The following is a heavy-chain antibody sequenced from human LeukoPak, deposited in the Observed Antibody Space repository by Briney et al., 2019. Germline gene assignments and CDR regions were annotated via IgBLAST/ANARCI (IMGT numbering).Heavy chain of an antibody. CDR3: ARYHGGYFAY. D-gene: IGHD2-15*01. J-gene: IGHJ4*02. CDR2: IKQDGSEK. V-gene: IGHV3-7*01. Sequence: GGSLRLPCAASGFTFSVFWMSWVRQAPGKGLEWVANIKQDGSEKYYVDSVKGRFTISRDNDNNSMYLQINSLRAEDTAVYYCARYHGGYFAYWGQGTLVTVSS. CDR1: GFTFSVFW.